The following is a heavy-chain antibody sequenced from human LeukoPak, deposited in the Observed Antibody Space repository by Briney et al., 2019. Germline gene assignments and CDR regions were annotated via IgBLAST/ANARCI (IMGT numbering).Heavy chain of an antibody. V-gene: IGHV4-34*01. D-gene: IGHD1-26*01. J-gene: IGHJ4*02. Sequence: SETLSLTCAVHGGSFSGYYWSWIRQPPGKGLEWIGEINHSGSTNYNPSLKSRVTISVDTSKNQFSLKLSPVTAADTAVYYCARGKWGFQYYFDYWGQGTLVTVSS. CDR1: GGSFSGYY. CDR3: ARGKWGFQYYFDY. CDR2: INHSGST.